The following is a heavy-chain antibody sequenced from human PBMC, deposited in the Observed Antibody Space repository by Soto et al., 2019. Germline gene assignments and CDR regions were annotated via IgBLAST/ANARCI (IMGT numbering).Heavy chain of an antibody. CDR2: ISPGGGSP. V-gene: IGHV3-23*01. CDR3: AKQIPAAGPDY. J-gene: IGHJ4*02. Sequence: PGGSLRLSCAASGFTFSSYAMNWVRQAPWKGLEWVSAISPGGGSPYYTDSVKGRFTISRDNSKNTLYLQMNSLRAEDTAVYYCAKQIPAAGPDYWGQGTLVTVSS. CDR1: GFTFSSYA. D-gene: IGHD6-13*01.